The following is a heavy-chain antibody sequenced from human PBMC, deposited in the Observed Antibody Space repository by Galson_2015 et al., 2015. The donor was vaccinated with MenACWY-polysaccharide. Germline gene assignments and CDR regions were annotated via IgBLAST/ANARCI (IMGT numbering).Heavy chain of an antibody. CDR3: ARLQSKYLDV. V-gene: IGHV3-33*01. CDR1: GYRFSSYG. D-gene: IGHD4-11*01. J-gene: IGHJ6*04. Sequence: SLRLSCAASGYRFSSYGIHWVRQAPGRGLEWVAVIWYDGSEYYYGDSVEGRFTISRDNSKNMAYLQMNSLRAEDTALYYCARLQSKYLDVWGKGTTVTGSS. CDR2: IWYDGSEY.